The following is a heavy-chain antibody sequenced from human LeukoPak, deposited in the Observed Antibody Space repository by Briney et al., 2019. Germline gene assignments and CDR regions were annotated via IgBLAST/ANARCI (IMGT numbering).Heavy chain of an antibody. J-gene: IGHJ4*02. D-gene: IGHD7-27*01. CDR2: MNPNSGNT. V-gene: IGHV1-8*01. CDR3: ARGRGLNWESGY. CDR1: GYTFTSYD. Sequence: ASVKVSCKASGYTFTSYDINWVRQATGQGLEWMGWMNPNSGNTGYAQKFQGRVTMTRNTSISTAYMELSSLRSEDTAVYYCARGRGLNWESGYWGQGTLVTVSS.